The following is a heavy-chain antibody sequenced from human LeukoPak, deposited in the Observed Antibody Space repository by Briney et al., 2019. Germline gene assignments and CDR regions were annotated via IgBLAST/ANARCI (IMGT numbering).Heavy chain of an antibody. CDR2: INHSGST. CDR1: GGSFSGYY. J-gene: IGHJ6*03. V-gene: IGHV4-34*01. CDR3: ARTRITMVRGVIITSYYYYMDV. Sequence: SETLSLTCAVYGGSFSGYYWSWIRQPPGKGLEWIGEINHSGSTNYNPSLKSRVTISVDTSKNQFSLKLSSVTAADTAVYYCARTRITMVRGVIITSYYYYMDVWGKGTTVTISS. D-gene: IGHD3-10*01.